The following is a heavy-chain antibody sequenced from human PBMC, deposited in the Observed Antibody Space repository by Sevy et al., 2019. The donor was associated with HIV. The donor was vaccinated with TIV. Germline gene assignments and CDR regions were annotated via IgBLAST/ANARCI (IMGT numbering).Heavy chain of an antibody. CDR1: GVSITSLY. Sequence: SETLSLTCTVSGVSITSLYWNWVRQPPGKGLEWFANIYYNGHINYNPSLKSRVTLSLDTSKNQFSLMLSSVTAADTAMYYCAGENAWGRGYSWGQGTLVTVSS. D-gene: IGHD1-26*01. CDR2: IYYNGHI. V-gene: IGHV4-59*08. J-gene: IGHJ4*02. CDR3: AGENAWGRGYS.